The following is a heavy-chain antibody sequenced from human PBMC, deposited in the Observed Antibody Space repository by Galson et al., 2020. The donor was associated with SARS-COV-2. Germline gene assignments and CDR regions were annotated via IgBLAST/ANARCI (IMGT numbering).Heavy chain of an antibody. CDR2: ISYDGTIK. Sequence: GGSLRLSCAASGFALSNSAMHWVRQAPGQGLEWVAIISYDGTIKYNSDSVKGRFTISRDISKNTLYLQMNSLRPEDTAVYYCARETDVHTSSWYDYWGQGARVPGSS. J-gene: IGHJ4*02. D-gene: IGHD6-13*01. CDR3: ARETDVHTSSWYDY. V-gene: IGHV3-30*04. CDR1: GFALSNSA.